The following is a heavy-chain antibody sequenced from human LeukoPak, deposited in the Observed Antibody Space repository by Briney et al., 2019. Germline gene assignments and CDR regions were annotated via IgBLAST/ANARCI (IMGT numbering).Heavy chain of an antibody. Sequence: GGSLRLSCAASGFTFSSYSMNWVRQAPGKGLEWVSSISSSSSYIYYADSVKGRFTISRDNAKNSLYLQMNSLRAEDTAVYYCARDWREWELHDFDYWGKGTLVTVSS. CDR3: ARDWREWELHDFDY. D-gene: IGHD1-26*01. V-gene: IGHV3-21*01. J-gene: IGHJ4*02. CDR2: ISSSSSYI. CDR1: GFTFSSYS.